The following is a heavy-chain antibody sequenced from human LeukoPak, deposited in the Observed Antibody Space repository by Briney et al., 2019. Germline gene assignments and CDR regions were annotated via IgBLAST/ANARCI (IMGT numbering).Heavy chain of an antibody. Sequence: GGSLRLSCAASGFTFSSYAMHWVRQAPGKGLEWVAVISYDGSNKYYADSVKGRFTISRDNSKNTLYLQMNSLRAEDTAVYYCVRGAGNFAYWGQGTLVTVSS. V-gene: IGHV3-30*04. J-gene: IGHJ4*02. CDR1: GFTFSSYA. D-gene: IGHD6-13*01. CDR2: ISYDGSNK. CDR3: VRGAGNFAY.